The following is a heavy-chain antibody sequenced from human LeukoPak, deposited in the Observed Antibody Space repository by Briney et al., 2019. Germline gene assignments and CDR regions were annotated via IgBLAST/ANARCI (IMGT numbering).Heavy chain of an antibody. D-gene: IGHD2-15*01. CDR3: ARGACSGGSCLDS. CDR1: GGSLSPFY. CDR2: VYHSGTT. J-gene: IGHJ4*02. Sequence: PSETLSLTCTVSGGSLSPFYWSWIRQPPGKGLEWIAHVYHSGTTNYNPSLKSRVAISADTSKNQFSLRLCSVTAADTAVYYCARGACSGGSCLDSWGQGTLVTVSS. V-gene: IGHV4-59*01.